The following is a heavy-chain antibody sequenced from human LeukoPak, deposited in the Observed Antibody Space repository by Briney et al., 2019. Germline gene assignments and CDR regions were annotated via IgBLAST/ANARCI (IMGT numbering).Heavy chain of an antibody. Sequence: PGGSLRLSCAASGFTFSSADMIWVRQAPGRGLEWVSIISSSGGSTYYADSVKGRFTISRDNSKNMLYLQMNSLRADDTAVYYCVGWSCDPWGQGTLVTVSS. CDR1: GFTFSSAD. CDR3: VGWSCDP. V-gene: IGHV3-23*01. J-gene: IGHJ5*02. CDR2: ISSSGGST.